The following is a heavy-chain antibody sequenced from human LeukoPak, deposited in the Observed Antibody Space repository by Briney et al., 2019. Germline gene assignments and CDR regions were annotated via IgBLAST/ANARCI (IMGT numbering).Heavy chain of an antibody. Sequence: GGSLRLSCAASGFTFSSYAMHCVRQAPGKGLEWVAVISYDGSNKYYADSVKGRFTISRDNSKNTLYLQMNSLRAEDTAVYYCRGEGDIVVVPAAFNWFDPWGQGTLVTVSS. D-gene: IGHD2-2*01. CDR1: GFTFSSYA. V-gene: IGHV3-30*04. J-gene: IGHJ5*02. CDR3: RGEGDIVVVPAAFNWFDP. CDR2: ISYDGSNK.